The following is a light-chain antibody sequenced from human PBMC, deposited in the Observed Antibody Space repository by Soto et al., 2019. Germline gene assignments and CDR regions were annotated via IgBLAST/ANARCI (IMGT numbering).Light chain of an antibody. V-gene: IGKV3-15*01. Sequence: IVLTHAPATLSVSPGEVAALSGRASQSVSSKLAWYQQKPGQAPRLLIYGASTRATGIPARFSGSGSGTEFTLIISSLQSEDSAVYYCQQYNSWLWTFGQGTKVDIK. CDR2: GAS. CDR3: QQYNSWLWT. CDR1: QSVSSK. J-gene: IGKJ1*01.